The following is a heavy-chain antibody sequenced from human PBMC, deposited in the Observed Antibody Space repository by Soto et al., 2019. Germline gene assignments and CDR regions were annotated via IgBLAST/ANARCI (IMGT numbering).Heavy chain of an antibody. CDR3: ARQLHDRSAYARMEV. J-gene: IGHJ6*01. Sequence: GESLKISCKCSVYSFTSYWIGCVRHMPGKGLEWMGIIYPGDSDTRYSPSFQGQVTISADKSISTAYLQWSSLKASDTAMYYCARQLHDRSAYARMEVWGQATTVSVSS. V-gene: IGHV5-51*01. CDR2: IYPGDSDT. D-gene: IGHD3-22*01. CDR1: VYSFTSYW.